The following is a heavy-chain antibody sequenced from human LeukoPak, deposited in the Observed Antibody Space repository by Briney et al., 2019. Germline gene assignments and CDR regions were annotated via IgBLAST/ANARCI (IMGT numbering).Heavy chain of an antibody. J-gene: IGHJ4*02. V-gene: IGHV1-2*02. Sequence: GASVKVSCKASGYTFTGYYMHWVRQAPGQGLEWMGWINPNSGGTNYAQKFQGRVTMTRDTSISTAYMELSRLRSDDTAVYYCARQGRSSGWYAGYYFDYWGQGTLVTVSS. D-gene: IGHD6-19*01. CDR3: ARQGRSSGWYAGYYFDY. CDR2: INPNSGGT. CDR1: GYTFTGYY.